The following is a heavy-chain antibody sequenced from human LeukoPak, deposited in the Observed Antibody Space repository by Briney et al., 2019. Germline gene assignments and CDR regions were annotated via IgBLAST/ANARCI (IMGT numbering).Heavy chain of an antibody. J-gene: IGHJ3*01. CDR1: GGSISSASYF. D-gene: IGHD3-22*01. V-gene: IGHV4-39*01. Sequence: PSETLSLTCTVSGGSISSASYFWGWIRQPPGKGLEWIGTIYYSGSTNYNASLKSLVTMSGDPSRSQFSLRLSSVNAADTAVYYRSKAGVRYSDSCGLYAFDFWGRGTMVTVSS. CDR3: SKAGVRYSDSCGLYAFDF. CDR2: IYYSGST.